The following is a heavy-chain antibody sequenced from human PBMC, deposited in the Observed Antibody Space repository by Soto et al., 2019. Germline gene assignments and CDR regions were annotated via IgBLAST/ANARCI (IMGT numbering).Heavy chain of an antibody. CDR2: ISYEGSNT. J-gene: IGHJ6*02. Sequence: QVHLVESGGGVVQPGKSLRLSCVASGFTFDTYGIHWVRQVPGKGLQWVALISYEGSNTYYADSVRGRFTISRDNSKNALYLQMNTLRPEDTGVYYCARVTPGNNLYYFSGLDFWGQGTSVTVSS. CDR3: ARVTPGNNLYYFSGLDF. CDR1: GFTFDTYG. D-gene: IGHD1-1*01. V-gene: IGHV3-30-3*01.